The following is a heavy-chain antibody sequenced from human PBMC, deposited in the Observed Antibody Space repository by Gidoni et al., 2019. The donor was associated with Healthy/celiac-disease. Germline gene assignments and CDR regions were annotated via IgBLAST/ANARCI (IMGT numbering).Heavy chain of an antibody. J-gene: IGHJ6*03. CDR1: GGSISSSSYY. D-gene: IGHD2-2*01. CDR3: ARHLPAARSYYYYYMDV. CDR2: IDYSGHT. V-gene: IGHV4-39*01. Sequence: QLQLQESCPGLVKPSETLSLTCTVSGGSISSSSYYWGWIRQLPGKGLQWIGSIDYSGHTYYTPSLKSRVTISVDTYKNQFSLKLSSVTAADTAVYYCARHLPAARSYYYYYMDVWGKGTTVTVSS.